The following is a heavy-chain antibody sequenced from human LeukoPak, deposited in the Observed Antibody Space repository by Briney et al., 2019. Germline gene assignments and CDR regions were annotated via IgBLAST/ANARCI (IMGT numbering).Heavy chain of an antibody. J-gene: IGHJ5*02. CDR2: INGSGGDK. Sequence: GGSLRPSCAASGFTFSSYALSWVRQAPGKGLNWVSGINGSGGDKYHADSVKGRFTISRDNSKNTLYLQMNSLRAEDTAVYYCARRADCSSTSCYTPGWFDPWGQGTLVTVSS. CDR1: GFTFSSYA. V-gene: IGHV3-23*01. D-gene: IGHD2-2*02. CDR3: ARRADCSSTSCYTPGWFDP.